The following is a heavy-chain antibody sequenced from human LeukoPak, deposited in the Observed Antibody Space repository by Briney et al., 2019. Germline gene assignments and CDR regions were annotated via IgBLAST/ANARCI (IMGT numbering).Heavy chain of an antibody. V-gene: IGHV3-7*01. J-gene: IGHJ4*02. CDR1: GFTFSKTW. CDR2: IKVDGSER. CDR3: ARDWNYGFDY. Sequence: GGSLRLSCAASGFTFSKTWMSWVRQAPGKGLEWVANIKVDGSERYYVDSVKGRFTISRDNAKNSLYLQMNSLRAEDTAIYYCARDWNYGFDYWGQGTLVTLSS. D-gene: IGHD1-7*01.